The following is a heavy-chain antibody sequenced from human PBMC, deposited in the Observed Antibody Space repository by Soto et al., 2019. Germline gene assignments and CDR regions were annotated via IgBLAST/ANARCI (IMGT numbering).Heavy chain of an antibody. Sequence: QVQLQEWGPGLLKPSQTLSLTCTVSGGSISSGDYFWSWLRQPPGKGLEWIGYIYYSGNTYYNPSLKSRLAISVDTSKNQFSLRLGSVTAADTAVYYCARDDFSTTVAFDIWGQGTMVTVSS. CDR1: GGSISSGDYF. J-gene: IGHJ3*02. CDR3: ARDDFSTTVAFDI. V-gene: IGHV4-30-4*01. D-gene: IGHD4-17*01. CDR2: IYYSGNT.